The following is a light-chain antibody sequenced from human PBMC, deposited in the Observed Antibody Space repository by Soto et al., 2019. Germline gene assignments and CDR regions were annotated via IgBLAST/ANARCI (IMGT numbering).Light chain of an antibody. V-gene: IGLV2-8*01. CDR2: EVN. J-gene: IGLJ1*01. CDR3: SSYAGSYTFV. CDR1: SSDVGYYNS. Sequence: QSVLTQPPSASGSPGQSVTISCTATSSDVGYYNSVCWHQQHPGKAPKHMIYEVNKRATGVPDRFSGSKSGNTASLTVSGLQAEDEADYYCSSYAGSYTFVFGTGTKVTVL.